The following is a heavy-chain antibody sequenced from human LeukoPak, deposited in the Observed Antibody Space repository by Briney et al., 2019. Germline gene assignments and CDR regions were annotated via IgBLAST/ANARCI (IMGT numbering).Heavy chain of an antibody. CDR1: GFTFSSYG. CDR3: ARDLARYSSSCLDY. CDR2: IWYDGSNK. J-gene: IGHJ4*02. Sequence: PGGSLRLSCAASGFTFSSYGMHWVRQAPGKGLEWVAVIWYDGSNKYYADSVKGRFTISRDNSKNTLYLQMNSLRAEDTAVYYCARDLARYSSSCLDYWGQGTLVTASS. D-gene: IGHD6-13*01. V-gene: IGHV3-33*01.